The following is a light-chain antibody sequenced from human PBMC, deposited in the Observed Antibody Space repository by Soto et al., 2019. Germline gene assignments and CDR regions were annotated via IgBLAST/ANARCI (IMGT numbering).Light chain of an antibody. Sequence: EMVWTQSPGTLSLSPGERATLSCRARQSVSSSYLAWYQQKPGQAPRLLIYGPSSRATSIPDRFSGSGSGTDFTLTISRLGPEDFAVYYCQQYGSSPPYTFGQGTKREIK. J-gene: IGKJ2*01. CDR3: QQYGSSPPYT. V-gene: IGKV3-20*01. CDR2: GPS. CDR1: QSVSSSY.